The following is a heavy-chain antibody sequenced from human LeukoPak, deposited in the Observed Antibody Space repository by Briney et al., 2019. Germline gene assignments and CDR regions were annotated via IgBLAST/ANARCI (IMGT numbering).Heavy chain of an antibody. D-gene: IGHD3-10*01. CDR2: IYSGGRT. J-gene: IGHJ6*03. Sequence: ETLSLTCAVSGGSISSSYWWSWIRQAPGKGLEWVSVIYSGGRTYYADSVKGRFIISRENSKNTLYLQMNSLRAEDTAVYYCARVYYGSGSLHYYYYYMDVWGKGTTVTISS. CDR3: ARVYYGSGSLHYYYYYMDV. CDR1: GGSISSSY. V-gene: IGHV3-53*01.